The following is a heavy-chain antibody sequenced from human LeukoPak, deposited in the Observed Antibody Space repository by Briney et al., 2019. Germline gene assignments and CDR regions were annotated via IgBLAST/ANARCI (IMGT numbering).Heavy chain of an antibody. CDR1: GFTFSSYS. D-gene: IGHD3-22*01. CDR3: ARDSTRFTMIVVVRRWWFDP. CDR2: ISSSSSYI. V-gene: IGHV3-21*01. Sequence: GGSLRLSCAASGFTFSSYSMNWVRQAPGTGLEWGSSISSSSSYIYYADSVKGRFTISRDNAKNSLYLQMNSLRAEDTAVYYCARDSTRFTMIVVVRRWWFDPWGQGTLVTVSS. J-gene: IGHJ5*02.